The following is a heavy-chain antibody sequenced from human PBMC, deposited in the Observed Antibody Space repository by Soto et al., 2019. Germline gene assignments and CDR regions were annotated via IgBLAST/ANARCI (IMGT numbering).Heavy chain of an antibody. J-gene: IGHJ6*02. CDR3: ARSRGGDYLNYYYYYGMDV. V-gene: IGHV3-21*01. D-gene: IGHD4-17*01. CDR1: GFTFSSYS. CDR2: ISSSSSYI. Sequence: EVQLVESGGGLVKPGGSLRLSCAASGFTFSSYSMNWVRQAPGKGLEWVSSISSSSSYIYYADSVKGRFTISRDNAKNSLYLLMNSLRAEDTAVYYCARSRGGDYLNYYYYYGMDVWGQGTTVTVSS.